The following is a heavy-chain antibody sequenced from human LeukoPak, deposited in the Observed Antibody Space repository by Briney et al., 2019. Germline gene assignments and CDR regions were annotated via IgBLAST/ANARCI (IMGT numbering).Heavy chain of an antibody. CDR1: GFTFSSYS. V-gene: IGHV3-21*01. J-gene: IGHJ3*02. CDR3: AREGWRELHSFDI. CDR2: ISSSSRSYI. D-gene: IGHD1-26*01. Sequence: GGSLRLSCAASGFTFSSYSMNWVRQAPGKGLEWVSSISSSSRSYIYYADSVKGRFTISRDNAKNSLYLQMNSLRAEDTAVYYCAREGWRELHSFDIWGQGTMVTVSS.